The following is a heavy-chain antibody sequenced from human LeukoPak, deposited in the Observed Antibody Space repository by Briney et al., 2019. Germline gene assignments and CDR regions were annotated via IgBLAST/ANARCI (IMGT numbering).Heavy chain of an antibody. D-gene: IGHD5-18*01. V-gene: IGHV4-59*08. Sequence: KSSETLSLTCTVSGGSISSYYWSWIRQPPGKGLEWIGGMYHVGSTYYNPSLKSRVTISVDTSKNQFSLKLTSVTAADTAVYYCARALYSYGYGDDYYYYYYYMDVWGKGTTVTVSS. J-gene: IGHJ6*03. CDR3: ARALYSYGYGDDYYYYYYYMDV. CDR1: GGSISSYY. CDR2: MYHVGST.